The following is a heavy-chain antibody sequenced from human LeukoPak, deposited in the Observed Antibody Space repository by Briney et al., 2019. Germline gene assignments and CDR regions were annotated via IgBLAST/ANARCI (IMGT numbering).Heavy chain of an antibody. CDR1: GFTFSSYA. J-gene: IGHJ4*02. V-gene: IGHV3-23*01. CDR3: AKDTDYGDYAHLGY. Sequence: GGSLRLSCAASGFTFSSYAMSWVRQAPGKGLEWVSAISGSGGNTYYADSVKGRFTISRDNSKNTLYLQMNSLRAEDTAVYYCAKDTDYGDYAHLGYWGQGTLVTVSS. CDR2: ISGSGGNT. D-gene: IGHD4-17*01.